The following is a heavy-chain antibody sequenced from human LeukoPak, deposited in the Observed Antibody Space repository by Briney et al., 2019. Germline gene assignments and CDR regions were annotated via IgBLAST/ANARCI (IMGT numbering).Heavy chain of an antibody. D-gene: IGHD3-22*01. CDR2: ISTSSSYI. J-gene: IGHJ1*01. CDR3: ARDAYYYDSSRLLEYFQH. V-gene: IGHV3-21*01. Sequence: GGSLRLSCAASGFTFNKYTMNWVRQAPGKGLEWVSSISTSSSYIYYADSVKGRFTISRDNAKNSLYLQMNSLRAEDTAVYYCARDAYYYDSSRLLEYFQHWGQGTLVTVSS. CDR1: GFTFNKYT.